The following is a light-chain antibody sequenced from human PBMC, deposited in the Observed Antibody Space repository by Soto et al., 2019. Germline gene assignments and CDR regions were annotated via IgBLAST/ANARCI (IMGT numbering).Light chain of an antibody. CDR1: SGDVGAYNY. Sequence: QPVLTQPASVSGSPGQSITISCTGTSGDVGAYNYVSWYQQHPGKAPRLMIYDVSNRPSGASNRFSGSKSGNTASLTISGLQAEDEADYYCSSYTSSSTRVFGTGTKVTVL. CDR2: DVS. V-gene: IGLV2-14*01. CDR3: SSYTSSSTRV. J-gene: IGLJ1*01.